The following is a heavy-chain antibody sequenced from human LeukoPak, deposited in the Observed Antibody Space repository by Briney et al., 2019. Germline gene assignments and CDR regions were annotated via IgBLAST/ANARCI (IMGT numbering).Heavy chain of an antibody. CDR1: GFTFSSYS. Sequence: GGSLRLSCAASGFTFSSYSMNWVRQAPGKGLEWVSFISSSSSYIYYADSVKGRFTISRDNAKNSLYLQMNSLRAEDTAVYYCASRYSSGWYDYWGQGTLVTVSS. D-gene: IGHD6-19*01. J-gene: IGHJ4*02. CDR3: ASRYSSGWYDY. CDR2: ISSSSSYI. V-gene: IGHV3-21*01.